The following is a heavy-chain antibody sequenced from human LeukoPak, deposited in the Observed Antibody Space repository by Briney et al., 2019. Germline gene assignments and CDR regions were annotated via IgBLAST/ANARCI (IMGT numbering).Heavy chain of an antibody. D-gene: IGHD1-26*01. CDR3: ARCIVGATNDY. CDR1: GFTFRSFA. CDR2: ISSSSSYI. V-gene: IGHV3-21*01. Sequence: GGSLRLSCAASGFTFRSFAMHWVRQAPGKGLEWASSISSSSSYIYYADSVKGRFTISRDNAKNSLYLQMNSLRAEDTVVYYCARCIVGATNDYWGQGTLVTVSS. J-gene: IGHJ4*02.